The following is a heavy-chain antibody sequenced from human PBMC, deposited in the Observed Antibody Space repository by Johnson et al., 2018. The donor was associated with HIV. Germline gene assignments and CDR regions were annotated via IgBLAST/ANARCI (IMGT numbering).Heavy chain of an antibody. CDR3: ATLKGPRLHIAARRPDAFDI. V-gene: IGHV3-48*04. CDR1: GFTFSSYA. D-gene: IGHD6-6*01. Sequence: MQLVESGGGVVQPGRSLRLSCAASGFTFSSYAMSWVRQAPGKGLEWVSYISSSGSTIYYADSVKGRFTISRDNAKNSLYLQMNSLRAEDTAVYYCATLKGPRLHIAARRPDAFDIWGQGTMVTVSS. J-gene: IGHJ3*02. CDR2: ISSSGSTI.